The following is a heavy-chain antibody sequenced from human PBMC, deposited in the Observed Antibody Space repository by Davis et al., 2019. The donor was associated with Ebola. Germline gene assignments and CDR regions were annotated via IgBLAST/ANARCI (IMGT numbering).Heavy chain of an antibody. Sequence: GGSLRLSCAASGFTFSNAWMNWVRQAPGKGLEWVSYISSSGSTIYYADSVKGRFTISRDNAKNSLYLQMNSLRAEDTAVYYCARGSRGFLEWFPFFDYWGQGTLVTVSS. CDR3: ARGSRGFLEWFPFFDY. CDR1: GFTFSNAW. CDR2: ISSSGSTI. V-gene: IGHV3-48*04. J-gene: IGHJ4*02. D-gene: IGHD3-3*01.